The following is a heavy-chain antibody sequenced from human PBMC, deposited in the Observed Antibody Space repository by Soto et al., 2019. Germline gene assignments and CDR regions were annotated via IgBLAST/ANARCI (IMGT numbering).Heavy chain of an antibody. CDR3: ARVRSWNYYYGMDV. V-gene: IGHV1-69*13. CDR1: GGTFRRYA. Sequence: SVKVSCKASGGTFRRYAISCVRQAPGQGLEWMGGIIPTSRTANYAQKLQGRVTITADESTSTAYMELSSLRSEDTAVYYCARVRSWNYYYGMDVRGQGTTVTVSS. J-gene: IGHJ6*02. D-gene: IGHD1-26*01. CDR2: IIPTSRTA.